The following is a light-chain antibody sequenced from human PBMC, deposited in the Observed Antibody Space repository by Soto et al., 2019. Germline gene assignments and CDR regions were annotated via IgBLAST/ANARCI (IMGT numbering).Light chain of an antibody. CDR3: QTYGDSLFS. Sequence: EIVLTQSPGTLSSSPGERATLSCRASQRASSSLLAWYQQKPGQAPRPLISAASSRATGIPDRFSGSGSVTDFTLTISSLEPEDFPVYYCQTYGDSLFSFGPGTKV. V-gene: IGKV3-20*01. CDR2: AAS. J-gene: IGKJ3*01. CDR1: QRASSSL.